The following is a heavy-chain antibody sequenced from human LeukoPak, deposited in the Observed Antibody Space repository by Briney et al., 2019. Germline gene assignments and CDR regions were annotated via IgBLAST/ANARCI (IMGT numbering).Heavy chain of an antibody. J-gene: IGHJ4*02. CDR3: ARDNVGAKTGVDY. V-gene: IGHV4-4*02. CDR2: IYHSGST. CDR1: GGSISSSNW. D-gene: IGHD1-26*01. Sequence: SETLSLTRAVSGGSISSSNWWSWVRQPPGKGLEWIGEIYHSGSTNYNPSLKSRVTISVDKSKNQFSLKLSSVTAADTAVYYCARDNVGAKTGVDYWGQGTLVTVSS.